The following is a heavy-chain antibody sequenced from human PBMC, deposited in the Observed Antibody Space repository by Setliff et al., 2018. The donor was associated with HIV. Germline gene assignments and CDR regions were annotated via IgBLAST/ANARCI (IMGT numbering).Heavy chain of an antibody. CDR1: GFTFNNFA. V-gene: IGHV3-23*01. CDR2: ISGDGGRT. J-gene: IGHJ5*02. D-gene: IGHD3-10*01. CDR3: ARFPVFKWFGERQGWFDL. Sequence: PGGSLRLSCAASGFTFNNFAMSWVRQAPGKGLEWVSAISGDGGRTYFAGPVEGRFSTSRDNSKHTMDLEMNSLRVDDTAVYYCARFPVFKWFGERQGWFDLWGQGTLVTVSS.